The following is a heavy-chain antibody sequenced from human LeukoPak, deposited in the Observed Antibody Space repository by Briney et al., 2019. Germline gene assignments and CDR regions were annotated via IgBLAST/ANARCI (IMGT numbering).Heavy chain of an antibody. CDR1: GGSFSGYY. D-gene: IGHD3-10*01. CDR2: IYYSGST. J-gene: IGHJ4*02. V-gene: IGHV4-34*01. CDR3: ARHDMVRGVIIYYFDY. Sequence: PSETLSLTCAVYGGSFSGYYWSWIRQPPGKGLEWIGSIYYSGSTYYNPSLKSRVTISVDTSKNQFSLKLSSVTAADTAVYYCARHDMVRGVIIYYFDYWGQGTLVTVSS.